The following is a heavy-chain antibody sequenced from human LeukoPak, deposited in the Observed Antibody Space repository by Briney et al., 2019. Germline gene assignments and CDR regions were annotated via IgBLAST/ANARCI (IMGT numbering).Heavy chain of an antibody. D-gene: IGHD3-22*01. J-gene: IGHJ4*02. CDR2: ISAYNGNT. V-gene: IGHV1-18*01. CDR3: AREVPYDTSVYYQPFDY. Sequence: GASVKVSCKASGYTFTSYGIDWVRQAPGQGLEWMGWISAYNGNTNYAQKLQGRVTMTTDTSTSTAYMKLRSLRSDDTAVYYCAREVPYDTSVYYQPFDYWGQGTLVTVSS. CDR1: GYTFTSYG.